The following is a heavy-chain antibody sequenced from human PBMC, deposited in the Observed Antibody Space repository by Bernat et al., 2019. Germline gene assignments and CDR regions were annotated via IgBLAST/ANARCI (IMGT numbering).Heavy chain of an antibody. Sequence: QLQLQESGPGLVKPSETLSLTCTVSGGSISSSSYYWGWIRQPPGKGLEWIGSIYYSGSTYYNPSLKSRVTISVDTSKNQFSLKLSSVTAADTAVYYCASHPSDYYDSSGYYYYYYGMDVWGQGTTVTVSS. J-gene: IGHJ6*02. CDR2: IYYSGST. CDR3: ASHPSDYYDSSGYYYYYYGMDV. CDR1: GGSISSSSYY. D-gene: IGHD3-22*01. V-gene: IGHV4-39*01.